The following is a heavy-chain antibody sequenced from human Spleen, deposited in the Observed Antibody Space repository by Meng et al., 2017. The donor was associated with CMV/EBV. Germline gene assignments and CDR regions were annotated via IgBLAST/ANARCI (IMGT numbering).Heavy chain of an antibody. CDR3: ASSTGWRDF. V-gene: IGHV4-34*01. Sequence: LSRTCAGYGGSLSSHFWTWIRQPPGKGLEWIGEISPSGSTNYNPSLKSRVTISVNTSKNQFSLELSSVSAADTAVYYCASSTGWRDFWGQGTLVTVSS. D-gene: IGHD6-19*01. CDR1: GGSLSSHF. CDR2: ISPSGST. J-gene: IGHJ4*02.